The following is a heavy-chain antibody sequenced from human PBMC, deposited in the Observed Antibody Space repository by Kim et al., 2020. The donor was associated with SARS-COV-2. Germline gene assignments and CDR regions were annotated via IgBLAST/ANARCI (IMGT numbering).Heavy chain of an antibody. V-gene: IGHV3-49*02. CDR3: VRREFAFDI. CDR2: TT. D-gene: IGHD3-10*01. J-gene: IGHJ3*02. Sequence: TTEYAASVKGRFTISRDDSKSIAYLQMKSLKTEDTAVYYCVRREFAFDIWGQGTMVTVSS.